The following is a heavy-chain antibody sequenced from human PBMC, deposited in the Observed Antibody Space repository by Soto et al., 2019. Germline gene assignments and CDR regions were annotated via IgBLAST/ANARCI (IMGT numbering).Heavy chain of an antibody. CDR2: ISYDGSNK. V-gene: IGHV3-30*18. D-gene: IGHD6-6*01. J-gene: IGHJ6*02. Sequence: GGSLRLSCAASGFTFSSYGMHWVRQAPGKGLEWVAVISYDGSNKYYADSVKGRFTISRDNSKNTLYLQMNSLRAEDTAVYYCAKDQFGLVTYSSSTGGMDVWGQGTTVTVSS. CDR3: AKDQFGLVTYSSSTGGMDV. CDR1: GFTFSSYG.